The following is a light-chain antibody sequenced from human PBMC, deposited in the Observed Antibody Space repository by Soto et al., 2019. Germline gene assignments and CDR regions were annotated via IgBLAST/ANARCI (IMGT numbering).Light chain of an antibody. CDR1: QCINTS. CDR2: QTS. CDR3: HQRQSWPRT. J-gene: IGKJ1*01. V-gene: IGKV3-11*01. Sequence: EIVLTQSPATLSSFPGDRVTLSCRASQCINTSLAWYQHRPGQAPRLLVYQTSLRAAGIPARFSASGSGTAFTLTISDVQPEDFALDYCHQRQSWPRTFGQGTKVDI.